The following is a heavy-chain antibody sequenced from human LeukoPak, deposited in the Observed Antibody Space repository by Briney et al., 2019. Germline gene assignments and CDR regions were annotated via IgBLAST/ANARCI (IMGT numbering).Heavy chain of an antibody. CDR1: GFTFSSYG. Sequence: GGSLRLSCAASGFTFSSYGMHWVRQVPGKGLEWVAVIWYDGSNKYYADSVKGRFTISRDNAKDSLYLQMNSLRAEDTALYYCAKDMEWELLQTGFDYWGQGTLVTVSS. V-gene: IGHV3-33*03. CDR2: IWYDGSNK. J-gene: IGHJ4*02. D-gene: IGHD1-26*01. CDR3: AKDMEWELLQTGFDY.